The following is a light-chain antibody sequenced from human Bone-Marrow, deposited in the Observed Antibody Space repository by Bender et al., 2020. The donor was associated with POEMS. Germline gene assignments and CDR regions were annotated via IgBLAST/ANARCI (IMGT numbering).Light chain of an antibody. V-gene: IGLV3-21*02. CDR3: QVWDTTSDHYV. CDR2: DDT. J-gene: IGLJ1*01. CDR1: NIGSQS. Sequence: SYVLTQPPSVSVAPGQTATITCGGNNIGSQSVHWYQQKPGQAPALVGYDDTDRASGIPERFSGSTSGNTATLTISRVEAGDEADYYCQVWDTTSDHYVFGDGTKVTVL.